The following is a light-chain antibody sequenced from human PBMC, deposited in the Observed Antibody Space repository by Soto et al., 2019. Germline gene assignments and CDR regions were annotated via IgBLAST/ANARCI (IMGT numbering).Light chain of an antibody. J-gene: IGLJ1*01. CDR2: DVT. Sequence: QSVLTQPASVSGSPGQSSTISCTGTSSDVGAYNSVSWYQQYPGKAPKLMIYDVTNRPSGVSTRFSGSKSGNTASLTISGLQAEDEAGYYCSSYTIGSTLVFGTGTKVTVL. CDR1: SSDVGAYNS. CDR3: SSYTIGSTLV. V-gene: IGLV2-14*03.